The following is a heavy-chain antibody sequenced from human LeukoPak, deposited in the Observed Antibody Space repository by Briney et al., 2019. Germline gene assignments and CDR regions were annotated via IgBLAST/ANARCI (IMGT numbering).Heavy chain of an antibody. CDR3: AKDVDYGGNSGIADY. CDR1: GFTFSSYG. J-gene: IGHJ4*02. V-gene: IGHV3-30*18. CDR2: ISYDGSNK. Sequence: PGGSLRLSCAASGFTFSSYGMHWVRQAPGKGLEWVAVISYDGSNKYYADSVKGRFTISRDNSKNTLYLQMNSLRAEDTAVYYCAKDVDYGGNSGIADYWGQGTLVTVSS. D-gene: IGHD4-23*01.